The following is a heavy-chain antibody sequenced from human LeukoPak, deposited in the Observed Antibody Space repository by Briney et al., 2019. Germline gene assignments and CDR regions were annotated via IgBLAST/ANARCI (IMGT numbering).Heavy chain of an antibody. J-gene: IGHJ5*02. D-gene: IGHD5-12*01. CDR1: GYTFTRYF. Sequence: ASVKVSCKACGYTFTRYFMLWVRQAPGQGLEWMGWIDPDSGGTNYAQVFEGRVTVNRDKSISTAYMELSSLRSDDTAGYLCARVHRSGGCTLAFDPWGQGTRVSVSS. CDR2: IDPDSGGT. CDR3: ARVHRSGGCTLAFDP. V-gene: IGHV1-2*02.